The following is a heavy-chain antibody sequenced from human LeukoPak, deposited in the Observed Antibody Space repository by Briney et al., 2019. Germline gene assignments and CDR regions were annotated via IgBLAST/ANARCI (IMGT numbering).Heavy chain of an antibody. CDR3: AREVVIVVEPAANTIDY. CDR2: ISKSGTYI. V-gene: IGHV3-21*01. D-gene: IGHD2-2*01. J-gene: IGHJ4*02. Sequence: GGSLRLSCAASGFTFRDYTMNWVRQAPGKGLEWVSAISKSGTYIKYADSVKGRFTVSRDSAKNSLFLQMNSLRVEDTAVYYCAREVVIVVEPAANTIDYWGQGARVTVSS. CDR1: GFTFRDYT.